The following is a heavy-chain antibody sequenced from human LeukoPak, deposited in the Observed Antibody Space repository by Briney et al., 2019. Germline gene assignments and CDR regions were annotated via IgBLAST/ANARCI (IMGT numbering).Heavy chain of an antibody. CDR1: GFTFSTYA. CDR3: AKDRRIQLWLGFDY. V-gene: IGHV3-23*01. D-gene: IGHD5-18*01. Sequence: PGGSLRRSCAAPGFTFSTYAMSWVPQAPGERPEWVSAISGSGGSTYYADYVKGRFTIARDNSKNTLYLQMNSLRAEDTAVYYCAKDRRIQLWLGFDYWGQGTLVTVSS. J-gene: IGHJ4*02. CDR2: ISGSGGST.